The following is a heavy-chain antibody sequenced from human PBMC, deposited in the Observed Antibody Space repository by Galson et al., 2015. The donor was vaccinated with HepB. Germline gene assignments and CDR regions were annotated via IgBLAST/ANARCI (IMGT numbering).Heavy chain of an antibody. J-gene: IGHJ1*01. D-gene: IGHD2-15*01. Sequence: SVKVSCKASGYTFTSYYMHWVRQAPGQGLEWMGRIIPILGIANYAQKFQGRVTITADKSTSTAYMELSSLRSEDTAVYYCARDTRQGCSGGSCYSGPHSSGWIDEYFQHWGQGTLVTVSS. CDR2: IIPILGIA. CDR3: ARDTRQGCSGGSCYSGPHSSGWIDEYFQH. CDR1: GYTFTSYY. V-gene: IGHV1-69*04.